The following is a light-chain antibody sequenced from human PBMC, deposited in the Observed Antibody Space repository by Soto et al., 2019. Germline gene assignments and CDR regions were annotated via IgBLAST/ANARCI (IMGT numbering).Light chain of an antibody. J-gene: IGLJ1*01. V-gene: IGLV2-11*01. CDR3: CSYAGSYTYI. CDR2: DVT. CDR1: DSDVGTFYF. Sequence: QSVLTQPRSVSGSPGQSVTISCTGSDSDVGTFYFVSWYQQYPGKGPKLIIYDVTERPSGVPDRFSGSKSGNTASLTISGLQAEDEADYYCCSYAGSYTYIFGSGTKVTVL.